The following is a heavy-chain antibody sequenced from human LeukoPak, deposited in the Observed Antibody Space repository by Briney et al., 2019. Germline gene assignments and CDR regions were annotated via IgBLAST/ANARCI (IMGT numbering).Heavy chain of an antibody. CDR3: ARQLRYFDWLLPDFAY. Sequence: PGGSLRLSCAASGFTFSSYEMNWVRQAPGKGLEWVSYISSSGSTIYYADSVKGRFTISRDNAKNSLYLQMNSLRAEDTAVYYCARQLRYFDWLLPDFAYWGQGTLVTVSS. CDR1: GFTFSSYE. D-gene: IGHD3-9*01. J-gene: IGHJ4*02. CDR2: ISSSGSTI. V-gene: IGHV3-48*03.